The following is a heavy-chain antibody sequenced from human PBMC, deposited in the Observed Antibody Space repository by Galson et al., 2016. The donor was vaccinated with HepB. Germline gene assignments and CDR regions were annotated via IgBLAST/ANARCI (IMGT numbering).Heavy chain of an antibody. CDR3: AREAGIAAAATYDY. D-gene: IGHD6-13*01. CDR1: GFTFSGYA. J-gene: IGHJ4*02. CDR2: ISYDGSNK. V-gene: IGHV3-30*03. Sequence: SLRLSCAASGFTFSGYAMHWVRQAPGKGLEWVAVISYDGSNKYYADSVKGRFTISRDNSKNTLYLQMNSLRAEDRAVYYCAREAGIAAAATYDYWGQGTLVTVSS.